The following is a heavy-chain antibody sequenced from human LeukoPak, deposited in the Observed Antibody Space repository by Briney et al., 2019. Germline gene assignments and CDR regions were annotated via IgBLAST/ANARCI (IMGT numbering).Heavy chain of an antibody. CDR1: GGSISSSSYY. V-gene: IGHV4-39*07. CDR2: IYYSGST. Sequence: PSETLSLTCTVSGGSISSSSYYWGWIRRSPGKGLEWIGSIYYSGSTYYNPSLKSRVTISVDTSKNQFSLKLSSVTAADTAVYYCAREVVGATARGYFDYWGQGTLVTVSS. D-gene: IGHD1-26*01. J-gene: IGHJ4*02. CDR3: AREVVGATARGYFDY.